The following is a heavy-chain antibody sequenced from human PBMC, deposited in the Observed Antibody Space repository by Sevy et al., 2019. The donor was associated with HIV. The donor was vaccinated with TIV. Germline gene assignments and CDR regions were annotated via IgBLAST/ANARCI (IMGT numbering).Heavy chain of an antibody. CDR1: GGSISSGNYY. CDR3: ARDATEAISSAVWFDP. V-gene: IGHV4-30-4*01. D-gene: IGHD6-6*01. Sequence: SETLSLTCTVSGGSISSGNYYWHWIRQPPGRGLEWIGYISYTGNTYYNPSLKSPVTISVDTSNNQFSLRLTSVTAAYTAVYYCARDATEAISSAVWFDPWGKGTLVPVSS. J-gene: IGHJ5*02. CDR2: ISYTGNT.